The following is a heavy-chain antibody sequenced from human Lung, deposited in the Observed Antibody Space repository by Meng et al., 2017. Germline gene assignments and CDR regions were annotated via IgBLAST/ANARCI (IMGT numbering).Heavy chain of an antibody. Sequence: QRQFQQGGAGLLSASMPLSSTCVVAGGSFSDYYGSWIRKPPGKGLEWIGEIKHSGSTNYNPSLESRATISVDTSQNNLSLKLSSVTAADSAVYYCARGPTTMAHDFDYWGQGTLVTVSS. CDR1: GGSFSDYY. J-gene: IGHJ4*02. D-gene: IGHD4-11*01. CDR2: IKHSGST. V-gene: IGHV4-34*01. CDR3: ARGPTTMAHDFDY.